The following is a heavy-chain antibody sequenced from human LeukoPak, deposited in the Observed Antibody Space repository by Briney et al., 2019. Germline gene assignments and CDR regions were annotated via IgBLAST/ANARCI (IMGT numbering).Heavy chain of an antibody. Sequence: GGSLRLSCEASGFTFSHYGMHWVRQAPGKGLEWVSRINIDGSVTTYADSVKGRFTISRDNSKNTLYLQMNNLRVGDTAVYYCLRMSNGGSFYDYWGQGALVTVSS. V-gene: IGHV3-74*01. D-gene: IGHD2-15*01. CDR3: LRMSNGGSFYDY. CDR2: INIDGSVT. J-gene: IGHJ4*02. CDR1: GFTFSHYG.